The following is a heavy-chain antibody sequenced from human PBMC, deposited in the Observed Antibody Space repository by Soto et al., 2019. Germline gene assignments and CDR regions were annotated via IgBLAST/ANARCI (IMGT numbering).Heavy chain of an antibody. CDR3: ARVPYYFDG. V-gene: IGHV4-4*02. J-gene: IGHJ4*02. Sequence: SETLSLTCAVSGDSLSSSNWWSWVRQPPGKGLEWIAEIYHSGSTSYNPSLKSRVTISLDKSRNQFSLKLSSVTAADTAGDYCARVPYYFDGWGQGALVTVSS. CDR1: GDSLSSSNW. CDR2: IYHSGST.